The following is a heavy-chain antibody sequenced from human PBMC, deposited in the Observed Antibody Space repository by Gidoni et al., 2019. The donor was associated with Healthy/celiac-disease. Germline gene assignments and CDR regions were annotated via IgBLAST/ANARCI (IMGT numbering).Heavy chain of an antibody. CDR2: IKQDGSEK. J-gene: IGHJ4*02. CDR3: ARVEWELLGSAATWDY. CDR1: GFTFSSYW. D-gene: IGHD1-26*01. Sequence: EVQLVESGGGLVQPGGSLSLSCAASGFTFSSYWMSWVRQAPGKGLEWVANIKQDGSEKYYVDSVKGRFTISRDNAKNSLYLQMNSLRAEDTAVYYCARVEWELLGSAATWDYWGQGTLVTVSS. V-gene: IGHV3-7*01.